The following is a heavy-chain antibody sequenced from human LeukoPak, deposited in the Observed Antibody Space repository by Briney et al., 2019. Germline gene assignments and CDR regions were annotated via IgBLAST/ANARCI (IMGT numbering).Heavy chain of an antibody. Sequence: SETLSLTCTVSGGSIRSYYWSWIRRPAGKGLEWIGRIYTSGSSNYNPSLKSRVTMSVDTSKNQFSLKLSSVTAADTAVYYCARGLHSNDAFDIWGQGTMVTVSS. J-gene: IGHJ3*02. V-gene: IGHV4-4*07. CDR1: GGSIRSYY. CDR3: ARGLHSNDAFDI. D-gene: IGHD2/OR15-2a*01. CDR2: IYTSGSS.